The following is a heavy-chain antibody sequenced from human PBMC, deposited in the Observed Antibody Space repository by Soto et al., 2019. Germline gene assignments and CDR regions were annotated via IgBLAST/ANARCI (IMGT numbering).Heavy chain of an antibody. CDR2: IYWDDDK. CDR1: VFSLSTGGVG. Sequence: QITLKESGPTLVKPTQTLTLTCTFSVFSLSTGGVGVGWIRQPPGKALEWLALIYWDDDKRYRPSLKSRLSITKDTSKNQVVLTMTNMDPVDTATYFCAHRRSGSTGSGFDNWGQGTLVTVSS. V-gene: IGHV2-5*02. CDR3: AHRRSGSTGSGFDN. D-gene: IGHD1-26*01. J-gene: IGHJ4*02.